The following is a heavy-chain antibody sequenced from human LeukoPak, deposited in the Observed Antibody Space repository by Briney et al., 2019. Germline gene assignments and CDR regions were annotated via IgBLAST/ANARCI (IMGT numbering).Heavy chain of an antibody. CDR2: INPNSGGT. J-gene: IGHJ4*02. CDR3: ARVSYDSSGYYLFDY. CDR1: GYTFTGYY. V-gene: IGHV1-2*02. Sequence: GASVKVSCKASGYTFTGYYMHWVRQAPGQGLEWMGWINPNSGGTNYAQKFQGRVTMTRDTSISTAYMELSRLRSDDTAVYYCARVSYDSSGYYLFDYWGQGTLVTVSS. D-gene: IGHD3-22*01.